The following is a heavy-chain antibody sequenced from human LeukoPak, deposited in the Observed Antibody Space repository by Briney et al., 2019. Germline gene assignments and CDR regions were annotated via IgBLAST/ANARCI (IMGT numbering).Heavy chain of an antibody. CDR2: IYYSGST. D-gene: IGHD2-2*01. Sequence: SETLSLTCTVSGGSISSYYWSWIRQPPGKGLEWIGYIYYSGSTNYNPSLKSRVTISVDTSKNQFSLKLSSVTAADTAVYYCARLYCSSTSCYGADWFDPWGQGTLVTASS. V-gene: IGHV4-59*01. J-gene: IGHJ5*02. CDR3: ARLYCSSTSCYGADWFDP. CDR1: GGSISSYY.